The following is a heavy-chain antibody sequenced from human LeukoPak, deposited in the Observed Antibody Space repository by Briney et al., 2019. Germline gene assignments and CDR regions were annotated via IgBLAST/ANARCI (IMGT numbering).Heavy chain of an antibody. CDR2: ISWNSGSI. CDR1: GFTFDDYA. V-gene: IGHV3-9*01. D-gene: IGHD5-24*01. J-gene: IGHJ4*02. Sequence: GGSLRLSCAASGFTFDDYAMHWVRQAPGKGLEWVSGISWNSGSIGYADSVKGRFTISRDNAKNSLYLQMKSLRAEDTALYYCAKVGDGYNHGPFDYWGQGTLVTVSS. CDR3: AKVGDGYNHGPFDY.